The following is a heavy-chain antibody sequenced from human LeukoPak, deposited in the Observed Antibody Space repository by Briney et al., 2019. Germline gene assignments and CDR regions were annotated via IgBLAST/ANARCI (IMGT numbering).Heavy chain of an antibody. CDR3: VAREA. CDR1: GFTVSDAW. V-gene: IGHV3-15*01. CDR2: IKSKPDGGAT. Sequence: GGSLIFSCAASGFTVSDAWMHWVRQAPGGGLEWVGRIKSKPDGGATDYAAPVKGRFTISRDESESALYLQMSSLTTDDTAVYYCVAREAWGQGTLVTVPS. J-gene: IGHJ5*02.